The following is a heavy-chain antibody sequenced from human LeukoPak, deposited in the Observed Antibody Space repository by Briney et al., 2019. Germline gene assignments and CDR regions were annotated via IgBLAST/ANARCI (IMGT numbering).Heavy chain of an antibody. V-gene: IGHV1-18*01. CDR1: GYTFTSYG. Sequence: ASVKVSCKASGYTFTSYGISWVRQAPGQGLEWMGWISAYNGNTNYAQKLQGRVTMTTDTSTSTAYMELRSLRSDDTAVYYCARVGDMVRGVIITDAFDIWGRGTMVTVSS. D-gene: IGHD3-10*01. CDR3: ARVGDMVRGVIITDAFDI. CDR2: ISAYNGNT. J-gene: IGHJ3*02.